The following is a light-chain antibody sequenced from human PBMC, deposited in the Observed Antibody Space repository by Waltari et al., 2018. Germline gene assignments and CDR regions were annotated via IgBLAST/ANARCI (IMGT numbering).Light chain of an antibody. CDR1: QGISNF. J-gene: IGKJ4*01. Sequence: DIQMTQSPSSLSASVGDRVTITCRASQGISNFLAWYQQKPGKIPKLLIHAAATLRSGVPSRFNGSGSGTDFTLTVSSLQPEDVATYYCQNYNSAPLAFGGGTTVEIK. V-gene: IGKV1-27*01. CDR3: QNYNSAPLA. CDR2: AAA.